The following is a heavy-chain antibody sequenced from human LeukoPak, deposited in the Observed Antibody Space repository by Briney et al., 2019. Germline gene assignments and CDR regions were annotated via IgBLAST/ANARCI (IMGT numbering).Heavy chain of an antibody. CDR1: GFTFSSYY. V-gene: IGHV3-64*01. CDR2: IADNGYST. D-gene: IGHD3-10*01. CDR3: ARSSQYYGSRIYYFDF. J-gene: IGHJ4*02. Sequence: GGSLRLSCAASGFTFSSYYMHWVRQAPGRGLEYVSSIADNGYSTYYVNSVRGRFTVSRDNSKNTLYLHMGNLRAEDMAVYYCARSSQYYGSRIYYFDFWGLGALVTVSP.